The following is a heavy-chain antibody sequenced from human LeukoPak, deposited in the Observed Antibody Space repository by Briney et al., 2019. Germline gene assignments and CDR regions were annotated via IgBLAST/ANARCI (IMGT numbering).Heavy chain of an antibody. V-gene: IGHV1-2*02. CDR3: ARVIQVIHPGY. J-gene: IGHJ4*02. D-gene: IGHD2-21*01. Sequence: ASVKVSCKASGYTFTGYYLHWVRQAPGQGLEWMGWINPSSGGTNYAQKFQGRVTMTRGTSISTAYMELSRLRSDDTAVYYCARVIQVIHPGYWGQGTLVTVSS. CDR1: GYTFTGYY. CDR2: INPSSGGT.